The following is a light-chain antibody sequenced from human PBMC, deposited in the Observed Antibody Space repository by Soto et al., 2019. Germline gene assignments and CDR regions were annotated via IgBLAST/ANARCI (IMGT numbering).Light chain of an antibody. CDR2: DAS. V-gene: IGKV3-20*01. CDR1: QTVRNNY. Sequence: EFVLPQSSGTLSLSPGERATLSCRASQTVRNNYLAWYQQKPGQAPRLLIYDASSRATGIPDRFSGGGSGTDFTLTICRLEPEDFTVYYCQLFTSYPLPFGGGAKVDIK. J-gene: IGKJ4*01. CDR3: QLFTSYPLP.